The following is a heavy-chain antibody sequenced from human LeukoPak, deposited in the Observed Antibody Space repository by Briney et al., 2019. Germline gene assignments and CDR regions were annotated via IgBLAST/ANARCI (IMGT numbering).Heavy chain of an antibody. CDR2: ISGSGGYT. J-gene: IGHJ6*03. Sequence: PGGSLRLSCAASGFTFSSYAMSWVRQAPGKGLEWVSGISGSGGYTYYADSVKGRFTISRDSSKNTLYLRMNSLRAEDTAVYYCAKESSYDFWSGYDYYYYMDVWGKGTTVTVSS. CDR1: GFTFSSYA. D-gene: IGHD3-3*01. V-gene: IGHV3-23*01. CDR3: AKESSYDFWSGYDYYYYMDV.